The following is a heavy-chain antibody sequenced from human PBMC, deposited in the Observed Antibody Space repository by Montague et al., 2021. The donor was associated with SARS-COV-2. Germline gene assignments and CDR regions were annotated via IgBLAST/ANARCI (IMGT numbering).Heavy chain of an antibody. J-gene: IGHJ3*02. CDR1: GGSISSTSYY. V-gene: IGHV4-39*01. CDR3: ARHITGSGNAFDI. D-gene: IGHD3-10*01. CDR2: TYYTGST. Sequence: SETLSLTCTVSGGSISSTSYYWGWIRQPPGKGLEWIGSTYYTGSTYYNPSLKSRVTISVDTSKNQFSLKLSSVTAADTAVHYCARHITGSGNAFDIWGQGTMVTVSS.